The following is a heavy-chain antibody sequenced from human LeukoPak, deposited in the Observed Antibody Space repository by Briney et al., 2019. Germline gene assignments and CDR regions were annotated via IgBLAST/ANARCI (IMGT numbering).Heavy chain of an antibody. Sequence: SETLSLTCAVYGGSFSGYYWSWIRQPPGKGLEWIGEINHSGSTNCNPSLKSRVTISVDTSKDQFSLKLSSVTAADTAVYYCARGYDFWSGCFDYWGQGTLVTVSS. CDR2: INHSGST. CDR1: GGSFSGYY. V-gene: IGHV4-34*01. D-gene: IGHD3-3*01. J-gene: IGHJ4*02. CDR3: ARGYDFWSGCFDY.